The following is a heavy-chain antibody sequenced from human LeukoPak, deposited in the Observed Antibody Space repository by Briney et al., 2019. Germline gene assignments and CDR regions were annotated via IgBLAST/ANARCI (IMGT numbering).Heavy chain of an antibody. V-gene: IGHV1-18*01. J-gene: IGHJ5*02. CDR3: ARSMGYSSGWYGLAEGWFDP. D-gene: IGHD6-19*01. CDR2: ISAYNGNT. Sequence: ASVKVSCKASGGTFSSYGISWVRQAPGQGLEWMGWISAYNGNTNYAQKLQGRVTMTTDTSTSTAYMELRSLRSDDTAVYYCARSMGYSSGWYGLAEGWFDPWGQGTLVTVSS. CDR1: GGTFSSYG.